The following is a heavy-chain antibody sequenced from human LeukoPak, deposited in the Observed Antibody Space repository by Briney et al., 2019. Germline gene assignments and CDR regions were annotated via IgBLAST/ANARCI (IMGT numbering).Heavy chain of an antibody. CDR2: INHSGST. Sequence: SETLSLTCAVYGGSFSGYYWSWIRQPPGKGLEWIGEINHSGSTNYNPSLKSRVTISVDTSKNQFSLKLSSVTAADMAVYYCARGVPYYYDSSGSYNWFDPWGQGTLVTVSS. CDR1: GGSFSGYY. V-gene: IGHV4-34*01. D-gene: IGHD3-22*01. CDR3: ARGVPYYYDSSGSYNWFDP. J-gene: IGHJ5*02.